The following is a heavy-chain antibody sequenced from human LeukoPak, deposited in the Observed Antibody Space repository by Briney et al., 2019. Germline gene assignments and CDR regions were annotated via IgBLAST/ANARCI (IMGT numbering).Heavy chain of an antibody. CDR1: GFTFSSYA. D-gene: IGHD2-15*01. V-gene: IGHV3-23*01. J-gene: IGHJ4*02. Sequence: GGSLRLSCAASGFTFSSYAMSWVRQAPGKGLEWVSSISNSDGSTYYAASVKGRFTISRDNSKNTLCLQMNSLRAEDTAIYYCVKDWDMAPGYWGQGTLVTVSS. CDR2: ISNSDGST. CDR3: VKDWDMAPGY.